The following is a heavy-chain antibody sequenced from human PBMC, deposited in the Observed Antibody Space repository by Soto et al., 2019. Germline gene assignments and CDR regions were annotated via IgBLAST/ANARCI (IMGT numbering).Heavy chain of an antibody. CDR3: ARLFGYCTNGVCYFDSFVI. CDR2: IYYSGST. CDR1: GGSISSYY. J-gene: IGHJ3*02. V-gene: IGHV4-59*08. Sequence: SETLSLTCTVSGGSISSYYWSWIRQPPGKGLEWIGYIYYSGSTNYNPSLKSRVTISVDTSKNQFSLKLSSVTAADTAVYYCARLFGYCTNGVCYFDSFVIWGQGTMVTVSS. D-gene: IGHD2-8*01.